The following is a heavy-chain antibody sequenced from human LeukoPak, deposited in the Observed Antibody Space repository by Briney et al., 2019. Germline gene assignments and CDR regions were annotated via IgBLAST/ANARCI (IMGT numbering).Heavy chain of an antibody. CDR2: IYSSDNT. CDR1: GFTVSGNY. Sequence: GGSLRLSCAASGFTVSGNYMSWVRQAPGKGLEWVSVIYSSDNTYYIDSVKGRFTIYRDNSKNTLYLQMNSLRAEDTAVYYCAGRRVLDASFDYWGQGTLGTVSS. J-gene: IGHJ4*02. CDR3: AGRRVLDASFDY. D-gene: IGHD3-16*01. V-gene: IGHV3-66*02.